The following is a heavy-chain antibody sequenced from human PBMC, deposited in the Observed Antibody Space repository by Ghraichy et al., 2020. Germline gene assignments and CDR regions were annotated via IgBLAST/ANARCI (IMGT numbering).Heavy chain of an antibody. CDR1: GFTFNNDA. Sequence: GGSLRLSCAASGFTFNNDAMHWVRQAPGKGLEWVAVISYAGSNKYYADSVKGRFTISRDNSKNTLYLQMSSLRAEDTAVYYCAKDLDGSGSTWGQGTLVTVSS. D-gene: IGHD3-10*01. J-gene: IGHJ5*02. CDR3: AKDLDGSGST. CDR2: ISYAGSNK. V-gene: IGHV3-30-3*01.